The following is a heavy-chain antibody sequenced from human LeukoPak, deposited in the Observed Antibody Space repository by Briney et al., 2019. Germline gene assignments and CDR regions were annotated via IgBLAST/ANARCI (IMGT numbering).Heavy chain of an antibody. Sequence: ASVKVSCKASGYTFTSYGISWVRQAPGQGLEWMGWISAYNGNTNYAQKLQGRVTMTTDTSTSTAYMELRSLRSGDTAVYYCARIVDIVATYNWFDPWGQGTLVTVSS. CDR2: ISAYNGNT. CDR1: GYTFTSYG. J-gene: IGHJ5*02. CDR3: ARIVDIVATYNWFDP. D-gene: IGHD5-12*01. V-gene: IGHV1-18*01.